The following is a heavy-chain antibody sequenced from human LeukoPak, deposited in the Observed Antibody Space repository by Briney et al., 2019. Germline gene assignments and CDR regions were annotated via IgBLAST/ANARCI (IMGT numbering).Heavy chain of an antibody. V-gene: IGHV1-8*02. Sequence: ALVKVSCKASGYIFIDYEINWVRQAPGQGLEWMGWMNPKSGDTGYEQKFQGRVTITRDSSISTVYMELSSLGSEDTALYYCARGRYMDVWGKGTMVTVSS. CDR3: ARGRYMDV. CDR2: MNPKSGDT. J-gene: IGHJ6*03. CDR1: GYIFIDYE.